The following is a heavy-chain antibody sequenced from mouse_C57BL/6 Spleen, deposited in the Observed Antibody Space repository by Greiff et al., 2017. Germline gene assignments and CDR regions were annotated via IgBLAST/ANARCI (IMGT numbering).Heavy chain of an antibody. CDR3: ARDTVVAKGFAY. CDR1: GYTFTDYY. J-gene: IGHJ3*01. D-gene: IGHD1-1*01. CDR2: INPNNGGT. V-gene: IGHV1-26*01. Sequence: EVKLQQSGPELVKPGASVKISCKASGYTFTDYYINWVKQSHGKSLEWIGDINPNNGGTSYNQKFKGKATLTVDKSSSTAYMELRSLTSEDSAVYYCARDTVVAKGFAYWGQGTLVTVSA.